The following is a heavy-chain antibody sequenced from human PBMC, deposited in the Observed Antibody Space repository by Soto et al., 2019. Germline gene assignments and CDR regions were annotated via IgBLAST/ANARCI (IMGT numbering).Heavy chain of an antibody. D-gene: IGHD6-6*01. J-gene: IGHJ4*02. Sequence: EVQLLESGGGLVQPGESLRLSCAASGFTFSSYAMSWVRQAPGKGLGWVSVISGSDDSTYYADSVKGRFTISRDNSKNTLYLQMNSLRAEDTAVYYCAKRSSSCTFDYWGQGTLVTVSS. CDR1: GFTFSSYA. CDR2: ISGSDDST. CDR3: AKRSSSCTFDY. V-gene: IGHV3-23*01.